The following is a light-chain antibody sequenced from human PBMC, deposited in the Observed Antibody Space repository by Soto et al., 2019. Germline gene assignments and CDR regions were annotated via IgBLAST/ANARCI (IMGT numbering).Light chain of an antibody. Sequence: QSVLTQPPSVSGAPGQRVTISCTGSRSNLGAGHDVHWYQQLPGAAPKLLIYGNTNRPSGVPERFSGSKSGTSASLGITGLQTEDEADYYCQSYDRTVGVYVVFGGGTKLTVL. V-gene: IGLV1-40*01. CDR3: QSYDRTVGVYVV. J-gene: IGLJ2*01. CDR1: RSNLGAGHD. CDR2: GNT.